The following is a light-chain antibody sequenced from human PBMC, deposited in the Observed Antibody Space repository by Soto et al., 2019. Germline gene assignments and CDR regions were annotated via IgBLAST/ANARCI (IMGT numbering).Light chain of an antibody. CDR3: SSYTSGSTLYV. J-gene: IGLJ1*01. Sequence: QSVLTQPASVSVSPGQSITISCTGTSRDVGGYNYVSWYQHHPGKAPRLMIYASRNRPSGVSHRFSGSRSGNTASLTISGLQAEDEADYYCSSYTSGSTLYVFGTGTKVTVL. CDR1: SRDVGGYNY. V-gene: IGLV2-14*01. CDR2: ASR.